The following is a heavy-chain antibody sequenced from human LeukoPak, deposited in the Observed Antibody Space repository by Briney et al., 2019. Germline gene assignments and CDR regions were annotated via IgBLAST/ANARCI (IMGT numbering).Heavy chain of an antibody. CDR3: ATGDYYDSSGYFGPLLY. V-gene: IGHV1-46*01. CDR2: INPSGGST. CDR1: GYTFTSYY. Sequence: ASVKVSCKASGYTFTSYYMHWVRQAPGQGLEWMGIINPSGGSTSYAQKFQGRVTITADESTSTAYMELSSLRSEDTAVYYCATGDYYDSSGYFGPLLYWGQGTLVTVSS. J-gene: IGHJ4*02. D-gene: IGHD3-22*01.